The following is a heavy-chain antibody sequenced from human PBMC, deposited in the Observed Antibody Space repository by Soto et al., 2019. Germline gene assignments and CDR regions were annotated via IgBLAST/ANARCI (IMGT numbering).Heavy chain of an antibody. CDR1: GGTFSSYA. D-gene: IGHD5-12*01. CDR3: ARGRDGYNFEAFEI. J-gene: IGHJ3*02. Sequence: QVQLVQSGAEVKKPGSSVKVSCKASGGTFSSYAINWVRQAPGQGLEWMGGIIPMFGTANYAQKLQGRVTITADESTSTAYMELSSLRSDDTAVYYCARGRDGYNFEAFEIWGQGTMVTVSS. CDR2: IIPMFGTA. V-gene: IGHV1-69*01.